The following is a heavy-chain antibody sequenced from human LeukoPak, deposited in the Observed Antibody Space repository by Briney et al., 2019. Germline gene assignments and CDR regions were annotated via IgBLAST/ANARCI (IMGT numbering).Heavy chain of an antibody. CDR1: ESTVTASY. Sequence: ASVKVSCKASESTVTASYLIWVRQAPGQGLEWMGWINPNSGGTNYAQKFQGRVTMTRDTSISTAYMELSRLRSDDTAVYYCARGINWNDLDYWGQGTLVTVSS. V-gene: IGHV1-2*02. D-gene: IGHD1-1*01. CDR3: ARGINWNDLDY. J-gene: IGHJ4*02. CDR2: INPNSGGT.